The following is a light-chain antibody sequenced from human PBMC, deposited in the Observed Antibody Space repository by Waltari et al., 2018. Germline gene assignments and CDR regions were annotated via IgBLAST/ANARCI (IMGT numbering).Light chain of an antibody. Sequence: EIVFTHSPRTLSFSPGERATLSCRASQSVSRTLAWYQQKPGQAPRLLIFGASTRATGIPDRFSGSGSGTDFSLTISRLEPEDFAVYYCQHYVRLPATFGQGTKVEIK. J-gene: IGKJ1*01. CDR3: QHYVRLPAT. CDR2: GAS. V-gene: IGKV3-20*01. CDR1: QSVSRT.